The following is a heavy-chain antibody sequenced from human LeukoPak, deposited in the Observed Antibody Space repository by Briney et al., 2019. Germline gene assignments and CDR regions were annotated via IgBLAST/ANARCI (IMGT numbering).Heavy chain of an antibody. V-gene: IGHV3-30*18. Sequence: PGRSLRLSCAASGFTFSSYGMHWVRQAPGKGLEGVAVITYDGSNKYYADSVKGIFTISRDNSKNTLYLKMNILRAGDTAVYYCAKGSGGDYLPYYYYYGMDVWGQGTTVTVSS. CDR1: GFTFSSYG. CDR2: ITYDGSNK. CDR3: AKGSGGDYLPYYYYYGMDV. D-gene: IGHD4-17*01. J-gene: IGHJ6*02.